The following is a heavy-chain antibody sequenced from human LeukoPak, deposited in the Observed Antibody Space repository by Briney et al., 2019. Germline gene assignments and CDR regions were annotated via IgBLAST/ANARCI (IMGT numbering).Heavy chain of an antibody. D-gene: IGHD3-9*01. CDR1: GGSISSSSYY. Sequence: SETLSLTCTVSGGSISSSSYYWGWIRQPPGKGLEWIGSIYYSGSTYYNPSLKSRVTISVDTSKNQFSLKLSSVTAADTAVYYCARGFYDILTGYPFDYWGQGTLVTVSS. CDR3: ARGFYDILTGYPFDY. J-gene: IGHJ4*02. CDR2: IYYSGST. V-gene: IGHV4-39*07.